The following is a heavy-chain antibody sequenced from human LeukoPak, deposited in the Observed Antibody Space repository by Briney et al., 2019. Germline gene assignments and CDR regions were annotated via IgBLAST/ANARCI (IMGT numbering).Heavy chain of an antibody. D-gene: IGHD2-15*01. CDR3: ARDSYCSGGTCYSRVGY. V-gene: IGHV7-4-1*02. Sequence: GASVKVSCKASGYIFTNYPMNWVRQAPGQGLEWMGWINTNTGNPTYAQGFTERFVFSWDTSVGTAYLQISSLKAEDTAVYYCARDSYCSGGTCYSRVGYWGQGTVVTVSS. CDR2: INTNTGNP. J-gene: IGHJ4*02. CDR1: GYIFTNYP.